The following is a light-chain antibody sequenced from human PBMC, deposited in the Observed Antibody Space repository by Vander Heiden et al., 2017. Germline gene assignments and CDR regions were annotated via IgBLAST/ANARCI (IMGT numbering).Light chain of an antibody. CDR3: ATWDDSLSGPVV. CDR2: RNN. Sequence: QSVLTQPPSASGTPAQRVTISCSGSTSNIGSNYVYWYQQLPGMAPKVLIYRNNQRPSGVPARFSGSKSGTSASLTISGLRSEDKAKYYCATWDDSLSGPVVFGGGTKLTVL. V-gene: IGLV1-47*01. J-gene: IGLJ2*01. CDR1: TSNIGSNY.